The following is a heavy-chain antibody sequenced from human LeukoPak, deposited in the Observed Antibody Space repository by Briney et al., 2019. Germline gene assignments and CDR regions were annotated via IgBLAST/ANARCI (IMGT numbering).Heavy chain of an antibody. CDR2: INAGNGNT. V-gene: IGHV1-3*01. D-gene: IGHD6-13*01. CDR1: GYTFNSYA. Sequence: ASVKVSCKASGYTFNSYAMHWVRQAPGQRLEWMGWINAGNGNTKYSQKFQGRVTITRDTSASTAYMELSSLRSEDTAVYYCARVKGLTYSSSPAYWGQGTLVTVSS. CDR3: ARVKGLTYSSSPAY. J-gene: IGHJ4*02.